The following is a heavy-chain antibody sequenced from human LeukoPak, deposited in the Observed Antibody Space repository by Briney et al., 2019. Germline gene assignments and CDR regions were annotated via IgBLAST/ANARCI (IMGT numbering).Heavy chain of an antibody. CDR2: IYSGGST. CDR1: GLIVSSNY. J-gene: IGHJ4*02. V-gene: IGHV3-66*01. D-gene: IGHD6-19*01. CDR3: AREEDSSGWRYYFDY. Sequence: GGSLRLSCAASGLIVSSNYMSWVRQAPGKGLEWVSVIYSGGSTYYADSVKGRFTLSRDNSKNTLYLQMNSLRAEDTAAYYCAREEDSSGWRYYFDYWGQGTLVTVSS.